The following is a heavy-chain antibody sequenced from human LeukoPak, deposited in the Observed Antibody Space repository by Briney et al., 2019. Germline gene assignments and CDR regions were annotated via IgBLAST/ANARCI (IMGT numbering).Heavy chain of an antibody. D-gene: IGHD5-24*01. Sequence: PGGSLRLSCAASGFTFSSYWMSWVRQAPGKGLEWVANIKQDGSEKYYVDSVKGRFTISRDNAKNTLYLQMNSLRAEDTAVYYCARGRGEMATEEGDAFDIWGQGTMVTVSS. CDR1: GFTFSSYW. V-gene: IGHV3-7*01. CDR2: IKQDGSEK. J-gene: IGHJ3*02. CDR3: ARGRGEMATEEGDAFDI.